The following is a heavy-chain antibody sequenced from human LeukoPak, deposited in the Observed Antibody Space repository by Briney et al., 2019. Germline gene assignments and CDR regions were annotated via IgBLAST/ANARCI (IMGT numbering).Heavy chain of an antibody. V-gene: IGHV3-66*02. CDR3: ARWGSLGDSSGYYDY. D-gene: IGHD3-22*01. Sequence: GGSLRLSCAASGFTVSSNYMSWVRQAPGKGLEWVSVIYSGGSTYHADSVKGRFTISRDNSKNTLYLQMNSLRAEDTAVYYCARWGSLGDSSGYYDYWGQGTLVTVSS. CDR2: IYSGGST. J-gene: IGHJ4*02. CDR1: GFTVSSNY.